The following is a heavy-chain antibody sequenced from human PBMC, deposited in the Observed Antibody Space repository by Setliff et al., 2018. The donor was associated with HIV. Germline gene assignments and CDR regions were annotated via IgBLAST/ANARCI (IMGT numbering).Heavy chain of an antibody. CDR1: GYSFINYG. J-gene: IGHJ4*02. CDR2: ISTFNGDT. D-gene: IGHD3-3*02. Sequence: WASVKVSCKASGYSFINYGINWVRQAPGQGLEWMGWISTFNGDTNFAQKFQGRVAITRDTSATTAYMELSSLRSEDTALYYCARGASLGRGGYYFDYWGQGTLVTVSS. CDR3: ARGASLGRGGYYFDY. V-gene: IGHV1-18*01.